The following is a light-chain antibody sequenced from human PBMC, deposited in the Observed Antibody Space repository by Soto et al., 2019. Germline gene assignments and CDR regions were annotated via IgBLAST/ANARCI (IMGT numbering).Light chain of an antibody. CDR2: AAS. CDR1: QSVSSY. CDR3: QQYNNWPWT. J-gene: IGKJ1*01. Sequence: EIVLRQSPATLSLSTGERATLSCRASQSVSSYLAWYQQEPGQAPRLLIYAASTRATGIPVRFSGSGSGTEFTLTISSLQSEDFAVYYCQQYNNWPWTFGQGTKVDI. V-gene: IGKV3-15*01.